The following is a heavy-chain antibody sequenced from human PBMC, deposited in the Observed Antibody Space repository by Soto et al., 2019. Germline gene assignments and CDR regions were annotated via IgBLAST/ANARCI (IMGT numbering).Heavy chain of an antibody. Sequence: ASVKVSCKVSGYTLTELSMHWVRQAPGKGLEWMGGFDPEDGETIYAQKFQGRVTMTEDTSTDTAYMELSSLRSEDTAVYYCATTWSRGTVTDAFDIWGQGTMVTVSS. D-gene: IGHD4-4*01. CDR3: ATTWSRGTVTDAFDI. J-gene: IGHJ3*02. CDR1: GYTLTELS. V-gene: IGHV1-24*01. CDR2: FDPEDGET.